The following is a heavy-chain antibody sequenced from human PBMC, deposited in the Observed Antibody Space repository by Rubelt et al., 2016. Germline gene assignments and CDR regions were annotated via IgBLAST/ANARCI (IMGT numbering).Heavy chain of an antibody. V-gene: IGHV4-34*01. CDR2: INLSGST. Sequence: QVQLQQWGAGLLKPSETLSLTCAVYGGSFSGYYWSWIRQPPGKGLEWIGEINLSGSTNYNPSLKSRGTIEGETSKNQFSLKLGVVTAADTAVYYCAGGRLSGGYDNFYFDYWGQGTLVTVSS. J-gene: IGHJ4*02. CDR1: GGSFSGYY. D-gene: IGHD5-12*01. CDR3: AGGRLSGGYDNFYFDY.